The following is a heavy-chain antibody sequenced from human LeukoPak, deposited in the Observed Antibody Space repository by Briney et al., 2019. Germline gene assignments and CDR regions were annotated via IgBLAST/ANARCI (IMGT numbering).Heavy chain of an antibody. V-gene: IGHV1-18*01. CDR3: GRDLMPSQWLSPSTGY. D-gene: IGHD6-19*01. J-gene: IGHJ4*02. CDR2: ISAYNGNT. CDR1: GYTFTSYG. Sequence: ALVRVSCKASGYTFTSYGITWVRQAPGQGLEWMGWISAYNGNTNYAQKLQGRVTMTTDTSTSTAYMELRSLRSDDTAVYYCGRDLMPSQWLSPSTGYWGQGTLVTVSS.